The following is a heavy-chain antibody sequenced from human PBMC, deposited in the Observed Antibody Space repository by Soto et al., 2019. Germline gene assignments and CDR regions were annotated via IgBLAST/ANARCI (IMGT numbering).Heavy chain of an antibody. CDR3: ARDVGRSGWYRRNDGDI. CDR1: GGSISSYY. D-gene: IGHD6-19*01. V-gene: IGHV4-59*01. CDR2: IYYSGST. Sequence: SETLSLTCTVSGGSISSYYWSWIRQPPGKGLEWIGYIYYSGSTNYNPSLKSRVTISVDTSKNQFSLKLSSVTAADTAVYYCARDVGRSGWYRRNDGDIWGQGTMVTVSS. J-gene: IGHJ3*02.